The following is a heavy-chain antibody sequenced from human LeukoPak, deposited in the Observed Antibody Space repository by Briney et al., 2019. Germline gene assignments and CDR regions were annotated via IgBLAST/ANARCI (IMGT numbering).Heavy chain of an antibody. CDR3: ARDSPNGGPTEYWYFDL. V-gene: IGHV4-31*03. CDR1: GGSISSGGYY. CDR2: IYYSGST. Sequence: SQTLSLTCTVSGGSISSGGYYWSWIRQHPGKGLEWIGYIYYSGSTYYNPSLKSRVTISVDTSKNQFSLKLSSVTAAGTAVYYCARDSPNGGPTEYWYFDLWGRGTLVTVSS. J-gene: IGHJ2*01. D-gene: IGHD7-27*01.